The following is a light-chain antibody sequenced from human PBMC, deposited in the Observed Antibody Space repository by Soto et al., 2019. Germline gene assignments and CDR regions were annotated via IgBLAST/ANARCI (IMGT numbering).Light chain of an antibody. Sequence: QSALTQPASVSGSPGQSITISCTGTSSDVGGYNYVSWYQQHPGKAHKLIIYDVSDRPSGVSYRFSGSKSGNTASLTISGLQAEDEADYYCSSYTSSTTRVFGGGTKLTVL. V-gene: IGLV2-14*03. J-gene: IGLJ2*01. CDR3: SSYTSSTTRV. CDR1: SSDVGGYNY. CDR2: DVS.